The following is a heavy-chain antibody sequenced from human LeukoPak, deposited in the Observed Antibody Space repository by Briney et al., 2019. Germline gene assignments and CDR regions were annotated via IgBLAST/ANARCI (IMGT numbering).Heavy chain of an antibody. Sequence: SETLSLTCTVSGVSITSYYWSWLRQPPGKGLEWIGNIYYSGSTNYNPSLKSRVTISVDTSKNQFSLRLSSVTAADTAVYYCARYSRGFGYWGQGTLVTVSS. D-gene: IGHD4-11*01. V-gene: IGHV4-59*01. CDR2: IYYSGST. CDR3: ARYSRGFGY. CDR1: GVSITSYY. J-gene: IGHJ4*02.